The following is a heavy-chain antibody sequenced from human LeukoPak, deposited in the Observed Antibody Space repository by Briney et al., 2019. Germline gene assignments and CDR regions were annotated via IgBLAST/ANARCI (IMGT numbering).Heavy chain of an antibody. J-gene: IGHJ6*02. CDR1: GGSVSSGSYY. Sequence: PSETPSLTCTVSGGSVSSGSYYWSWIRQPPGKGLEWIGYVYYSGSTNYNPSLKSRIIISVDTSKNQFSLKLSSVTAADTAVYYCARSAFGYSSGWFYGIDVWGQGTTVTVSS. D-gene: IGHD6-19*01. CDR2: VYYSGST. V-gene: IGHV4-61*01. CDR3: ARSAFGYSSGWFYGIDV.